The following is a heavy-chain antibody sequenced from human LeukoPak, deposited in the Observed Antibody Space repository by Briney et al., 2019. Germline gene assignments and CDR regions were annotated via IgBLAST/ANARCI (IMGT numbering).Heavy chain of an antibody. D-gene: IGHD6-19*01. CDR1: GFTFKDHD. CDR2: IGSGGYT. V-gene: IGHV3-13*01. CDR3: VRQPDSGRYGFDH. J-gene: IGHJ4*02. Sequence: GGSLRLSCVVSGFTFKDHDIHWVRQTTGKGLEWVSAIGSGGYTYYADSVRGRFTISREDAETSLSLQMNNLRAEDTAVYYCVRQPDSGRYGFDHWGQGTLVTVSS.